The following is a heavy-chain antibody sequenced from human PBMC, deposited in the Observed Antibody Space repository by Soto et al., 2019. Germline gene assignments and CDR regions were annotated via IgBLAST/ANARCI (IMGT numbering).Heavy chain of an antibody. CDR3: TKEGDSADYGY. CDR1: GDTFGRNA. V-gene: IGHV1-69*06. Sequence: QVHLVQSGPEVQRPGSSGKVSCKASGDTFGRNASHWVRQAPGQGLEWMGGIIPMFPTTNYAQTFKGRLTIYADKSTGTAYMEMTSLRSEDTAVYYCTKEGDSADYGYWGHGNLVTVSS. CDR2: IIPMFPTT. J-gene: IGHJ4*01. D-gene: IGHD2-21*01.